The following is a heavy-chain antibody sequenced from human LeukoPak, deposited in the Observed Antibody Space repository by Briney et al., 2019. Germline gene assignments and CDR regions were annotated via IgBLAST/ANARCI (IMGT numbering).Heavy chain of an antibody. CDR1: GYTFTSYY. CDR3: ARGYFDWLSDYYYYYGMDV. Sequence: ASVKVSCKASGYTFTSYYMHWVRQAPGQGLEWMGIINPSDGSTSYAQKFQGRVTMTRDTSTSTVYMELSSLRSEDTAVYYCARGYFDWLSDYYYYYGMDVWGQGTTVTVSS. CDR2: INPSDGST. D-gene: IGHD3-9*01. J-gene: IGHJ6*02. V-gene: IGHV1-46*01.